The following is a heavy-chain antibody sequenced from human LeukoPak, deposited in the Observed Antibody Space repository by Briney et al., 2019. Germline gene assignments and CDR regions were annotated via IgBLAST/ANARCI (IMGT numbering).Heavy chain of an antibody. CDR3: ARGDTAQGLSDWYFDL. CDR1: GGSISSSNR. J-gene: IGHJ2*01. V-gene: IGHV4-4*02. D-gene: IGHD5-18*01. CDR2: IYHSGST. Sequence: SETLSLTCAVSGGSISSSNRWSWVRQPPGKGLEWIGEIYHSGSTNHNPSLKSRVTISVDKSKNQFSLKLSSVTAADTAVYYCARGDTAQGLSDWYFDLWGRGTLVTVSS.